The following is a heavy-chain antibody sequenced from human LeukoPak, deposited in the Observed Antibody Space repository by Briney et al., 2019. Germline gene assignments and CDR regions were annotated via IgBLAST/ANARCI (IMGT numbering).Heavy chain of an antibody. D-gene: IGHD3-22*01. CDR2: ISWNSGSI. CDR3: AKGSSGYYDFDY. V-gene: IGHV3-9*01. CDR1: GFTFDDYA. Sequence: GGSLRLSCAASGFTFDDYAMHWVRQAPGKGLEWVSGISWNSGSIGYADSVKGRFTISRDNAKSSLYLQMNSLRAEDTALYYCAKGSSGYYDFDYWGQGTLVTVSS. J-gene: IGHJ4*02.